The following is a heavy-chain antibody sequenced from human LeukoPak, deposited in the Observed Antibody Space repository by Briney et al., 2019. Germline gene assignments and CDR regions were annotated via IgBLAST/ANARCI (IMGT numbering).Heavy chain of an antibody. J-gene: IGHJ4*02. V-gene: IGHV1-2*02. Sequence: ASVKVSCKASGYTLTGYYMHWVRQAPGQGLEWMGWINPNSGGTNYAQKFQGRVTMTRDTSISTAYMELSRLRSDDTAVYYCARDFSMATVVFVYWGQGTLVTVSS. CDR2: INPNSGGT. CDR3: ARDFSMATVVFVY. D-gene: IGHD5-24*01. CDR1: GYTLTGYY.